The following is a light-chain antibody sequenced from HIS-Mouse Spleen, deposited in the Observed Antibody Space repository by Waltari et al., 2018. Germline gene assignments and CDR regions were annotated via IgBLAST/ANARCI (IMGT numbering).Light chain of an antibody. CDR3: QQYNSWWT. J-gene: IGKJ1*01. V-gene: IGKV1-5*03. CDR2: KAS. Sequence: DIQMTQSPSTLSASVGDRFPITCRASQIISSWLAWYQQKPGKAPKLLIYKASSLESGVPSRFSGSGSGTEFTLTISSLQPDDFATYYCQQYNSWWTFGQGTKVEIK. CDR1: QIISSW.